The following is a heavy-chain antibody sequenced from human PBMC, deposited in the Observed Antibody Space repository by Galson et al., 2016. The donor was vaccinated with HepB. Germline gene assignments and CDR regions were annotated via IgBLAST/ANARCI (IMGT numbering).Heavy chain of an antibody. J-gene: IGHJ4*02. CDR3: ARDLFGGVDNFWSGYRGPVFDY. D-gene: IGHD3-3*01. V-gene: IGHV3-13*05. CDR1: GFTFSSND. Sequence: SLRLSCAASGFTFSSNDMHWVRQATGKGLECVSVIGTAGDPYYPGSVKGRFAISRDNSKNTLYVQMNSLRAEDTAVYYCARDLFGGVDNFWSGYRGPVFDYWGQGTLVTVSS. CDR2: IGTAGDP.